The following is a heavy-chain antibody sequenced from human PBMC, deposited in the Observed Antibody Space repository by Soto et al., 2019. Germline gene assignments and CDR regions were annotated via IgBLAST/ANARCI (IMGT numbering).Heavy chain of an antibody. J-gene: IGHJ4*02. V-gene: IGHV1-69*05. Sequence: SVKVSCKASGGTFSSYAISWVRQAPGQGLEWMGGIIPIFGTANYAQKLQGRVTMTTDTSTSTAYMELRSLRSDDTAVYYCARDSRGYSYGLNFDYWGQGTLVTVSS. CDR3: ARDSRGYSYGLNFDY. CDR2: IIPIFGTA. CDR1: GGTFSSYA. D-gene: IGHD5-18*01.